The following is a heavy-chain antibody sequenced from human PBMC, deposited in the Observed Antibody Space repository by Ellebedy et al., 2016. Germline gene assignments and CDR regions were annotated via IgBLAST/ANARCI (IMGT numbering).Heavy chain of an antibody. CDR3: ATRHYGGFDI. Sequence: GESLKISXVASGFTVTNDYMTWVRQAPGKGLEWVSLIDSGGSSWYADSVKGRFTISRDSPKNTLYLQMNSLRAKDTAVYYCATRHYGGFDIWGRGTMVTVSS. D-gene: IGHD4-23*01. V-gene: IGHV3-53*01. CDR2: IDSGGSS. CDR1: GFTVTNDY. J-gene: IGHJ3*02.